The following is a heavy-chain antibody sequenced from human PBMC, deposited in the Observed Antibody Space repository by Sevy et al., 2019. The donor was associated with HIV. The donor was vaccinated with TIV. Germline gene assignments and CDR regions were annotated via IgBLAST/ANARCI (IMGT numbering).Heavy chain of an antibody. Sequence: ASVKVSCKASGGTFSSYAISWVQQAPGQGLAWMGGIIPIFGTANYAQKFQGRVTITADESTSSDYMELSSLRSVDTAVYYCAREWRFWGCLQFDYWGQGTLVTVSS. J-gene: IGHJ4*02. CDR3: AREWRFWGCLQFDY. V-gene: IGHV1-69*13. CDR1: GGTFSSYA. CDR2: IIPIFGTA. D-gene: IGHD3-3*01.